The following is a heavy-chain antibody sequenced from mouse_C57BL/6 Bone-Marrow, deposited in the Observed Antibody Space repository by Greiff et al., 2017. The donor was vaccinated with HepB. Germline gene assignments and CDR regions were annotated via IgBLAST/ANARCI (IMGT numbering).Heavy chain of an antibody. Sequence: QVQLQQPGAELARPGASVKLSCKASGYTFTSYGISWVKQRTGQGLEWIGEIYPSSGNTYYNEKFKGKATLTADKSSSTAYMELRSLTSEDSAVYFWAREDFRGQGTTLTGSS. CDR1: GYTFTSYG. CDR2: IYPSSGNT. J-gene: IGHJ2*01. V-gene: IGHV1-81*01. CDR3: AREDF.